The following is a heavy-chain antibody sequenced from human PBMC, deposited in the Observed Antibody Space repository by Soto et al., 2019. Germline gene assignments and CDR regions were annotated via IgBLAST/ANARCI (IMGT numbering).Heavy chain of an antibody. CDR2: IIPIFGTA. J-gene: IGHJ6*02. CDR1: GGTFSSYA. V-gene: IGHV1-69*13. D-gene: IGHD4-4*01. Sequence: SVKVSCKASGGTFSSYAISWVRQAPGQGLEWMGGIIPIFGTANYAQKFQGRVTITADESTSTAYMELSSLRSEDTAVYYCATRREPTTVTQSMDVWGQGTTVTVSS. CDR3: ATRREPTTVTQSMDV.